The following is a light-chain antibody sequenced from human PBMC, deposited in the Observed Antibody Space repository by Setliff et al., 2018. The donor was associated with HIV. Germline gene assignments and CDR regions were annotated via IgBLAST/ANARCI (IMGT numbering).Light chain of an antibody. V-gene: IGLV2-14*01. CDR2: EVN. Sequence: QSVLTQPASVSGSPGQSITISCTGTSSDIGGYNYVSWYQQNPGKVPKLMIYEVNNRPSGVSNRFSGSKSGNTASLTISGLQAEDEADYYCSSYTDYNTYVFGTGTKVTVL. J-gene: IGLJ1*01. CDR1: SSDIGGYNY. CDR3: SSYTDYNTYV.